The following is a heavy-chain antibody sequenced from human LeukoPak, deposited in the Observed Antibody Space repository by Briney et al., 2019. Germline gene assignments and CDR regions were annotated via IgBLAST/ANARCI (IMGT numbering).Heavy chain of an antibody. CDR2: INPNSGGT. V-gene: IGHV1-2*02. CDR1: GYTFTGYY. D-gene: IGHD1-7*01. J-gene: IGHJ4*02. CDR3: ARVDWNYVVADY. Sequence: GASVKVSCKASGYTFTGYYMHWVRQAPGQGLEWMGWINPNSGGTNYAQKFQGRVTMTRDTSISTVYMELSRLRSDDTAVYYCARVDWNYVVADYWGQGTLVTVSS.